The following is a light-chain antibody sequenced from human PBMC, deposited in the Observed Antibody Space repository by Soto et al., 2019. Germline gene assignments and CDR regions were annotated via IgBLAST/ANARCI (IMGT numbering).Light chain of an antibody. J-gene: IGLJ1*01. CDR1: SSDVGDNNY. Sequence: QSALTQPASVSGSPGQSITISCTGTSSDVGDNNYVSWYQQHPGKAPKLMIYDVTHRPSGISNRFSGSKSGNTASLTISGLQAEDEAYYYCNSYTSSSTLYVFGSGTKLTVL. CDR2: DVT. CDR3: NSYTSSSTLYV. V-gene: IGLV2-14*01.